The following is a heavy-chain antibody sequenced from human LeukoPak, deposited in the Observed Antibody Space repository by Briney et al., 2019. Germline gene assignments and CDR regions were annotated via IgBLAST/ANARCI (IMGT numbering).Heavy chain of an antibody. V-gene: IGHV3-30-3*01. CDR3: AKGPSLWFGEFFDY. Sequence: PGGSLRLSCAASGFTFSSYAMPWVRQAPGKGLEWVAVISYDGSNKYYADSVKGRFTISRDNSKNTLYLQMNSLRAEDTAVYYCAKGPSLWFGEFFDYWGQGTLVTVSS. CDR1: GFTFSSYA. J-gene: IGHJ4*02. D-gene: IGHD3-10*01. CDR2: ISYDGSNK.